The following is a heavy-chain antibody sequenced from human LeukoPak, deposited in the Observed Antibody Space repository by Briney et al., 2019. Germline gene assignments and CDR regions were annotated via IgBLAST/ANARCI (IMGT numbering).Heavy chain of an antibody. CDR2: ISSDGRT. Sequence: PGGSLRLSCTASGFSFTSNYTNGVRQAPGEGREWVSLISSDGRTYHADSVKGRFTISRDKSNNMVYLQMNNLRVEDTAMYYCTRDPPAVLLGTYGWGQGALVTVSS. D-gene: IGHD2/OR15-2a*01. CDR3: TRDPPAVLLGTYG. CDR1: GFSFTSNY. J-gene: IGHJ4*02. V-gene: IGHV3-66*01.